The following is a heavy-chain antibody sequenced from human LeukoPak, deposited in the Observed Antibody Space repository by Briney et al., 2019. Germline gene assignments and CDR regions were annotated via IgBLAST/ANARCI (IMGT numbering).Heavy chain of an antibody. CDR3: AKDRDSSWFNWFDP. J-gene: IGHJ5*02. V-gene: IGHV3-23*01. CDR1: GFTFSSYA. D-gene: IGHD6-13*01. CDR2: ISGSGGST. Sequence: PGGSLRLSCAASGFTFSSYAMSWVRQAPGKGLEWVSAISGSGGSTYYADSVKGRFTISRDNSKNTLYLQMNSLRAEDAAVYYCAKDRDSSWFNWFDPWGQGTLVTVSS.